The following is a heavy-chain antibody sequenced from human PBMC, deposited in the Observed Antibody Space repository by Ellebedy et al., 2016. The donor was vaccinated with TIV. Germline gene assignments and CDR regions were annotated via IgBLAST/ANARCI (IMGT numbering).Heavy chain of an antibody. CDR3: ARGIFGDYGPADAFDI. D-gene: IGHD4-17*01. CDR1: GGSISSGDYY. Sequence: MPGGSLRLSCTVSGGSISSGDYYWTWIRQPPGKGLEWIGYIFYSGSTNYNPSLKSRVTISVDTSKNQFSLKLSSVTAADTAVYYCARGIFGDYGPADAFDIWGQGTMVTVSS. CDR2: IFYSGST. V-gene: IGHV4-61*08. J-gene: IGHJ3*02.